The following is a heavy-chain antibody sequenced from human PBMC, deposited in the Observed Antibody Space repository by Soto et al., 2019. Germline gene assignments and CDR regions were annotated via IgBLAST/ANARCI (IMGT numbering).Heavy chain of an antibody. J-gene: IGHJ4*02. V-gene: IGHV4-39*01. CDR2: IYYSGST. CDR3: ATLYDILTGLRYKDY. Sequence: SETLSLTCTVSGGSISSSSYYWGWIRQPPGKGLEWIGSIYYSGSTYYNPSLKSRVTISVDTSKNQFSLKLSSVTAADTAVYYCATLYDILTGLRYKDYWGQGTLVTVSS. D-gene: IGHD3-9*01. CDR1: GGSISSSSYY.